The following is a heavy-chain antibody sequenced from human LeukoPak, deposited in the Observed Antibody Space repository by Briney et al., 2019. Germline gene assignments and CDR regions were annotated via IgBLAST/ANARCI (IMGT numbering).Heavy chain of an antibody. J-gene: IGHJ4*02. V-gene: IGHV1-69*13. CDR1: GGTFSSYA. CDR2: IIPIFGTA. Sequence: GASVKVSCKASGGTFSSYAISWVRQAPGQGLEWMGGIIPIFGTANYAQKFQGRVTITADESTSTAYMELSSLRSEDTAVYYCATDLGGGYSDYWGQGTLVTVSS. D-gene: IGHD5-18*01. CDR3: ATDLGGGYSDY.